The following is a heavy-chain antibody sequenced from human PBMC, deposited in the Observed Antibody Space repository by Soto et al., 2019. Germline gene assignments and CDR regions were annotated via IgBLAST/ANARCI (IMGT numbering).Heavy chain of an antibody. Sequence: QLQLQESGPGLVKPSETLSLICTVSGGSISSSRYRWGWVRQPPGKGLEWIGTIYYSGSTHYNPSLKSRVTIAVDTSKSQFSLRLNSVTAADTAVYYWATVDGLGVVTPFMDYWGQGTLVTVSS. D-gene: IGHD3-3*01. J-gene: IGHJ4*02. CDR1: GGSISSSRYR. CDR2: IYYSGST. V-gene: IGHV4-39*01. CDR3: ATVDGLGVVTPFMDY.